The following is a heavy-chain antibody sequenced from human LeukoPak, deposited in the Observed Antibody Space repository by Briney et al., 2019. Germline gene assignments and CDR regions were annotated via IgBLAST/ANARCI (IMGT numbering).Heavy chain of an antibody. V-gene: IGHV4-61*02. CDR3: ARGGGYYYGSGSYCWFDP. J-gene: IGHJ5*02. CDR2: IYTSGST. Sequence: PSQTLSLTCTVSGGSISSGSYYWSWIRQPAGKGLEWIGRIYTSGSTNYNPSLKSRVTISVDTSKNQFSLKLSSVTAADTAVYYCARGGGYYYGSGSYCWFDPWGQGTLVTVSS. CDR1: GGSISSGSYY. D-gene: IGHD3-10*01.